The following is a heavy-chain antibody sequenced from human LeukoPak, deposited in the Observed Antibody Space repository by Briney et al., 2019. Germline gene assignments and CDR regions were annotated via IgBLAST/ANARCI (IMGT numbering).Heavy chain of an antibody. V-gene: IGHV4-59*08. D-gene: IGHD3-16*02. CDR2: IYYSGST. J-gene: IGHJ4*02. Sequence: SETLSLTCTVSGGSISSYYWSWIRQPPGKGLEWIGCIYYSGSTNYNPSLKSRVTISVDTSKNQFSLKLSSVTAADTAVYYCARLRGSYYDYVWGSYPDYYFDYWGQGTLVTVSS. CDR1: GGSISSYY. CDR3: ARLRGSYYDYVWGSYPDYYFDY.